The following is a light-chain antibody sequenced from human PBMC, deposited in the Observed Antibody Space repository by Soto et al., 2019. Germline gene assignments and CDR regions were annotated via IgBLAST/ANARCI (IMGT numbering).Light chain of an antibody. CDR1: QSVTSTY. Sequence: LAQSPVTLSLSPGERATLSCRASQSVTSTYLAWYQQKPGQAPRLLNYGASTRVTGIPDRFTGSGSGTDFTHTSTRLEPEDFAVYYCQQFGGSSRPFGQGTKVDIK. CDR3: QQFGGSSRP. V-gene: IGKV3-20*01. J-gene: IGKJ1*01. CDR2: GAS.